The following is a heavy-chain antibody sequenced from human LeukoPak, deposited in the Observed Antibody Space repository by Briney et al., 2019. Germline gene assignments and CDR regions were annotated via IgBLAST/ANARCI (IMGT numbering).Heavy chain of an antibody. Sequence: GGSLRLSCAASGFTFSSYGMHWVRQAPGKGLEWVAVISYDGGNKYYADSVKGRFTISRDNSKNTLYLQMNSLRAEDTAVYYCANTEITMVWGVIRGDAFDIWGQGTMVTVSS. J-gene: IGHJ3*02. V-gene: IGHV3-30*18. CDR2: ISYDGGNK. CDR3: ANTEITMVWGVIRGDAFDI. CDR1: GFTFSSYG. D-gene: IGHD3-10*01.